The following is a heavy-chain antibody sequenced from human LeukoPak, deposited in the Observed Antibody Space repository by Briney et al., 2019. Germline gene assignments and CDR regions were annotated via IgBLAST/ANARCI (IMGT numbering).Heavy chain of an antibody. Sequence: GGSLRLSCAASGFTFSSYSMNWVRQAPGKGLEWVSSISSSSSYIYYADSVKGRFTISRDNAKNSLYLQMNSLRAEDTAVYYCASDFRRDFWSTWGQGTLVTVSS. V-gene: IGHV3-21*01. CDR1: GFTFSSYS. CDR3: ASDFRRDFWST. D-gene: IGHD3-3*01. CDR2: ISSSSSYI. J-gene: IGHJ5*02.